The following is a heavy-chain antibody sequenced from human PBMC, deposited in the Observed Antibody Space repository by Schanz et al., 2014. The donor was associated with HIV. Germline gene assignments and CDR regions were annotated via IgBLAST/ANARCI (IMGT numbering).Heavy chain of an antibody. Sequence: QLQLQESGSGLVKPSQTLSLTCAVSGGSISSGDYSWSWIRQPPGKGLEWIGYISHSGITYYSPSLKRRVTISIGSSSTQFSLKLISVPAADTAVYYCARVIRDQVDRGNWFDPWGRGTLVTVSS. CDR1: GGSISSGDYS. D-gene: IGHD1-26*01. V-gene: IGHV4-30-2*01. CDR2: ISHSGIT. CDR3: ARVIRDQVDRGNWFDP. J-gene: IGHJ5*02.